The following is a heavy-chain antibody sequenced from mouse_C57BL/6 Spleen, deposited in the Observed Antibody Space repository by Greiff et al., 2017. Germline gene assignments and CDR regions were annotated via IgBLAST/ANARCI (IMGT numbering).Heavy chain of an antibody. V-gene: IGHV1-55*01. CDR3: ARSQSYSNYEGWFAY. D-gene: IGHD2-5*01. Sequence: QVQLQQPGAELVKPGASVKMSCKASGYTFTSYWITWVKQRPGQGLEWIGDIYPGSGSTNYNEKFKSKATLTVDTSSSTAYMQLSSLTSEDSAVYYCARSQSYSNYEGWFAYWGQGTLVTVSA. CDR1: GYTFTSYW. CDR2: IYPGSGST. J-gene: IGHJ3*01.